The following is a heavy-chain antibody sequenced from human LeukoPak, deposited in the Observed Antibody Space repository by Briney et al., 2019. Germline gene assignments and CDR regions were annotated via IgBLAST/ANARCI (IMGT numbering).Heavy chain of an antibody. CDR2: ISYDGSNK. CDR3: AKDLSSSWSIDY. CDR1: GFTFSSYG. J-gene: IGHJ4*02. Sequence: GGSLRLSCAASGFTFSSYGIHWVRQAPGKGLEWVAIISYDGSNKYYADSVKGRFTISRDNSKNTLYLQMNSLRAEDTAVYYCAKDLSSSWSIDYWGQGTLVIVSS. V-gene: IGHV3-30*18. D-gene: IGHD6-13*01.